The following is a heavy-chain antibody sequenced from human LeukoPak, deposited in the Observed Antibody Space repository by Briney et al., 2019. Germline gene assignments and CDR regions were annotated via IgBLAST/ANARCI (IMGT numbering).Heavy chain of an antibody. CDR2: IYYSGST. Sequence: SETLSLTCTVSGGSISSGDYYWSWIRQPPGKGLEWIGYIYYSGSTYYNPSLKSRVTISVDTSKNQFSLKLSSVTAADTAVYYCARENYYDSSGYYYSSQAFDIWGQGTMVTVSS. D-gene: IGHD3-22*01. CDR3: ARENYYDSSGYYYSSQAFDI. CDR1: GGSISSGDYY. J-gene: IGHJ3*02. V-gene: IGHV4-30-4*01.